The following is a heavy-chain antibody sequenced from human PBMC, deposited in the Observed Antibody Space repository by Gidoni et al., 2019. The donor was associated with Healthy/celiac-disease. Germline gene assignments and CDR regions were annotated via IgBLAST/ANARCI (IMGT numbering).Heavy chain of an antibody. CDR2: IIPIFGTA. Sequence: QVQLVQSGAEVKKPGSSVKVSCKASGGTFSSYAISWVRQAPGQGLEWMGGIIPIFGTANYAQKFQGRVTITADESTSTAYMELSSLRSEDTAVYYCARSPPYGSPGYYYYYMDVWGKGTTVTVSS. V-gene: IGHV1-69*01. J-gene: IGHJ6*03. D-gene: IGHD4-17*01. CDR3: ARSPPYGSPGYYYYYMDV. CDR1: GGTFSSYA.